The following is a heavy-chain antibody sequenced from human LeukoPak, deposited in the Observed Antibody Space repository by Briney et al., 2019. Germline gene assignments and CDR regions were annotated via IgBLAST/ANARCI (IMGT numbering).Heavy chain of an antibody. Sequence: GSLRLSCAASGFTFSSYGMHWVRQAPGKGLEWVAVISYDGSNKYYADSVKGRLTISRDNAKNSLYLQMNSLRVEDTAVYYCARLGLEVGGSNWFDPWGQGTLVTVSS. D-gene: IGHD1-1*01. CDR3: ARLGLEVGGSNWFDP. CDR1: GFTFSSYG. J-gene: IGHJ5*02. V-gene: IGHV3-30*03. CDR2: ISYDGSNK.